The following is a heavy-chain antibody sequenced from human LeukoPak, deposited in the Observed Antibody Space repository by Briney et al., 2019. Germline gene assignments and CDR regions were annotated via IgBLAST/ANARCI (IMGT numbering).Heavy chain of an antibody. J-gene: IGHJ6*02. D-gene: IGHD2-15*01. Sequence: KPSETLSLTCAVYGGSFSGYYWSWIRQPPGKGLEWIGEINHSGSTNYNPSLKSRVTISVDTSKNQFSLKLSSVTAADTAVYYCARNRRLGGKNCSGGSCRTYHYYGMDVWGQGTTVTVSS. CDR3: ARNRRLGGKNCSGGSCRTYHYYGMDV. CDR1: GGSFSGYY. CDR2: INHSGST. V-gene: IGHV4-34*01.